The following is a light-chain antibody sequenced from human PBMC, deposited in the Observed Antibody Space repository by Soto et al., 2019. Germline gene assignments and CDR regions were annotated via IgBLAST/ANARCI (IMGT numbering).Light chain of an antibody. J-gene: IGKJ5*01. V-gene: IGKV3-15*01. Sequence: EIVITQSPATLSVSPGERATLSCRASQSVSSNLAWYQQKPGQAPRLLIYGASTRATGIPDRFSGSGSGTEFSFTVTSLQSEDFAVYYCQQYDQWPITFGQGTRLEI. CDR1: QSVSSN. CDR2: GAS. CDR3: QQYDQWPIT.